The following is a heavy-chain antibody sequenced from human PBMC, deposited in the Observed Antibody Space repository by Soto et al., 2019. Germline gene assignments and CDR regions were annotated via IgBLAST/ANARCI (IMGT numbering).Heavy chain of an antibody. D-gene: IGHD1-26*01. CDR3: AEQMGSDGRYSHY. CDR2: IVVGSGNT. V-gene: IGHV1-58*01. J-gene: IGHJ4*02. CDR1: GFTFTSSA. Sequence: SGKVSCKASGFTFTSSAVQWVRQARGQRLEWIGWIVVGSGNTNYAQKFQERVTITRDMSTSTAYMALSSLRSEDTAVYYCAEQMGSDGRYSHYWGQATLATVSA.